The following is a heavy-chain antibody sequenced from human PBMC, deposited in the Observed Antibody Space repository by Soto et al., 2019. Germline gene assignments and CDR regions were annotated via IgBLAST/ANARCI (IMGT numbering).Heavy chain of an antibody. CDR1: GFTFSSYS. J-gene: IGHJ6*02. D-gene: IGHD3-10*01. CDR2: ISSSSSYI. V-gene: IGHV3-21*01. Sequence: GSLRLSCAASGFTFSSYSMNWVRQAPGKGLEWVSSISSSSSYIYYADSVKGRFTISRDNAKNSLYLQMNSLRAEDTAVYYCARVHYYGSGSYYPDGMDVWGQGTTVTVSS. CDR3: ARVHYYGSGSYYPDGMDV.